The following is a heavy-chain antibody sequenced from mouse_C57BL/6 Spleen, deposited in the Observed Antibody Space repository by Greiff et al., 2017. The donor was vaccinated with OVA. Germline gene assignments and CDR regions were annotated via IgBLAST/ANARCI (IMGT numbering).Heavy chain of an antibody. J-gene: IGHJ2*01. V-gene: IGHV1-54*01. CDR2: INPGSGGT. D-gene: IGHD4-1*01. CDR1: GYAFTNYL. CDR3: ARSKLGRFDY. Sequence: VQLQQSGAELVRPGTSVKVSCKASGYAFTNYLIEWVKQRPGQGLEWIGVINPGSGGTNYNEKFKGKATLTADKSSSTAYMQLSSLTSEDSAVYFCARSKLGRFDYWGQGTTLTVSS.